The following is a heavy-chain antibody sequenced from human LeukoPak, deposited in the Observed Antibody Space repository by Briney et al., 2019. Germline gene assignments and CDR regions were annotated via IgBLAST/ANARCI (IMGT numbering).Heavy chain of an antibody. Sequence: GGSLRLSCAASGFTFSSYWMHWVRQAPGKGLVWVSRINSDGSSTSYADSVKGRFTISRDYAKNTLYLQMNSLRAEDTAVYYCARGLSVFYGSSGGSFDYWGQGTLVTVSS. CDR3: ARGLSVFYGSSGGSFDY. CDR1: GFTFSSYW. J-gene: IGHJ4*02. V-gene: IGHV3-74*01. D-gene: IGHD2/OR15-2a*01. CDR2: INSDGSST.